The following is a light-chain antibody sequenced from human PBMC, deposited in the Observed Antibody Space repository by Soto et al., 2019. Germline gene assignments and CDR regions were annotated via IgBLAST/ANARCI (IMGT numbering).Light chain of an antibody. CDR3: QQYGTSPPDT. CDR2: GAS. CDR1: QSLTNNY. V-gene: IGKV3-20*01. J-gene: IGKJ5*01. Sequence: EIVLTQSPGTLSLSPGERATLSCRASQSLTNNYLAWYQQKPGQAPRLLFHGASSRAAGIPDRFSGSGSGTDFTLTISRLESEDVAVYYCQQYGTSPPDTFGQGTRLEIK.